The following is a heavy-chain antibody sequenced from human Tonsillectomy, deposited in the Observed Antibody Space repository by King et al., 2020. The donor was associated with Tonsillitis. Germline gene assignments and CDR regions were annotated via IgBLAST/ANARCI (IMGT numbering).Heavy chain of an antibody. CDR1: GYTFTNYTFSSNY. J-gene: IGHJ5*02. CDR2: INPSSDTT. CDR3: PSGYFHDSTGEAGFDP. V-gene: IGHV1-46*03. Sequence: VQLVQSGAEVRRPGASVKVSCKASGYTFTNYTFSSNYMHWVRQAPGQGLEWMGMINPSSDTTTYAQNFQGRVTMTRDTSTSTAYMELSSLRSEDTAVYYCPSGYFHDSTGEAGFDPWGQGTLVTVSA. D-gene: IGHD3-22*01.